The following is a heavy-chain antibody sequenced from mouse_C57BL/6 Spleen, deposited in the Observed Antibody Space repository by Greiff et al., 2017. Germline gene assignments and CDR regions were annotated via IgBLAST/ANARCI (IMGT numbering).Heavy chain of an antibody. CDR1: GYTFTSYW. CDR3: ARSGSSRGYFDY. D-gene: IGHD1-1*01. V-gene: IGHV1-50*01. CDR2: IDPSDSYT. Sequence: QVQLQQPGAELVKPGASVKLSCKASGYTFTSYWMQWVKQRPGQGLAWIGEIDPSDSYTNYNQKFKGKATLTVDTSSSTAYMQLSSLTSEDSAVYYCARSGSSRGYFDYWGQGTTLTVSS. J-gene: IGHJ2*01.